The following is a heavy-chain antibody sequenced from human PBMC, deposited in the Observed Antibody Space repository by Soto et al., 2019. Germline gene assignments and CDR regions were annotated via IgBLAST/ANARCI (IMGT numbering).Heavy chain of an antibody. J-gene: IGHJ6*03. D-gene: IGHD3-16*02. Sequence: GGSLRLSCAASGFTFSNAWMSWVRQAPGKGLEWVGRIKSKTDGGTTDYAAPVKGRFTISRDDSKNTLYLQMNSLKTEDTAVYYCTTDSLPSPPFNYDYIWGSYQNGYYIDVWGKGTTVTVSS. CDR3: TTDSLPSPPFNYDYIWGSYQNGYYIDV. CDR1: GFTFSNAW. CDR2: IKSKTDGGTT. V-gene: IGHV3-15*01.